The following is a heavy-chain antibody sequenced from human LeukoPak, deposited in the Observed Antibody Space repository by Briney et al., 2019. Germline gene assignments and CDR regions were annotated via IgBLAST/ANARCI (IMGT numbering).Heavy chain of an antibody. CDR1: GGSSSSGSYY. J-gene: IGHJ6*03. CDR2: IYTSGST. V-gene: IGHV4-61*02. Sequence: PSQTLSLTCTVSGGSSSSGSYYWSWIRQPAGKGLEWIGRIYTSGSTNYNPSLKSRVTISVDTSKNQFSLKLSSVTAADTAVYYCATERVIAARPHFIYYYYMDVWGKGTTVTVSS. D-gene: IGHD6-6*01. CDR3: ATERVIAARPHFIYYYYMDV.